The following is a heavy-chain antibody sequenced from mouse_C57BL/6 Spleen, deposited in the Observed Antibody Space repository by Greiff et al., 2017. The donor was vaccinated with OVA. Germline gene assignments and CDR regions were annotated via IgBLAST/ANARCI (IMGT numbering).Heavy chain of an antibody. J-gene: IGHJ3*01. CDR2: IDPSDSYT. V-gene: IGHV1-69*01. Sequence: QVQLQQSGAELVMPGASVKLSCKASGYTFTSYWMHWVKQRPGQGLEWIGEIDPSDSYTNYNQKFKGKSTLTVDKSSSTAYMQISSLASGDSAVYDFASGDPFAYWGQGTLVTVSA. CDR1: GYTFTSYW. CDR3: ASGDPFAY.